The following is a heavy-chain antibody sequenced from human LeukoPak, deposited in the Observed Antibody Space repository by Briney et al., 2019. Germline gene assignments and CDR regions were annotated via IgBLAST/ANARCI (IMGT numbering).Heavy chain of an antibody. CDR1: GYTLTGYY. J-gene: IGHJ4*02. V-gene: IGHV1-2*02. CDR3: ARDDTWAFDY. Sequence: ASVKVSCKASGYTLTGYYMHWVRQAPGQGLGWMGWININSSGTNYTKNSQARVAITRETSISTANMELSRLRSAVPAVYYCARDDTWAFDYWGEGTLVTVSS. D-gene: IGHD1-26*01. CDR2: ININSSGT.